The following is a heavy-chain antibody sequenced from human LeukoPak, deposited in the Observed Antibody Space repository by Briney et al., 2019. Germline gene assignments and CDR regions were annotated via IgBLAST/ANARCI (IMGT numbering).Heavy chain of an antibody. J-gene: IGHJ4*02. V-gene: IGHV4-34*01. CDR3: ASYGKAPRNFDY. CDR2: INHSGST. Sequence: PSETLSLTCAVYGGSFSGYYWSWIRQPPGKGLEWIGEINHSGSTNYNPSLKSRVTISVDTSKNQFSLKLSSVTAADTAVYYCASYGKAPRNFDYWGQGTPVTVSS. D-gene: IGHD3-16*01. CDR1: GGSFSGYY.